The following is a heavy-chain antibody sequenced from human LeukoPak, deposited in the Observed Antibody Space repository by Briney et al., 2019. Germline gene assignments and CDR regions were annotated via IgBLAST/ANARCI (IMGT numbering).Heavy chain of an antibody. CDR3: ARSQGITMIVVVNYIDY. J-gene: IGHJ4*02. CDR1: GYTFTVYY. CDR2: INPNSGGT. V-gene: IGHV1-2*02. D-gene: IGHD3-22*01. Sequence: ASVTVSCTASGYTFTVYYTHWVRQAPGQGLEWMGWINPNSGGTNYSQKFQGRVTMTRDTSISTAYMELSRLRTDDTAVYYCARSQGITMIVVVNYIDYWGQGTLVTVSS.